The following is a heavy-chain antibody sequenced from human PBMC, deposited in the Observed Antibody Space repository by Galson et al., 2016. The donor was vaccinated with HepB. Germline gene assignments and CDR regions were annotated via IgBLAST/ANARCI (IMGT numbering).Heavy chain of an antibody. CDR1: GYSLTELS. Sequence: SVKVSCKVSGYSLTELSIHWVRQAPGKGLEWMGGYDPKGGDIVYAQRFEGRVTMTEDTSTDTAYMELRSLRYEDTAVFYCATPNSSNWFYFEYWGQGTLVSVSS. D-gene: IGHD6-13*01. V-gene: IGHV1-24*01. J-gene: IGHJ4*02. CDR2: YDPKGGDI. CDR3: ATPNSSNWFYFEY.